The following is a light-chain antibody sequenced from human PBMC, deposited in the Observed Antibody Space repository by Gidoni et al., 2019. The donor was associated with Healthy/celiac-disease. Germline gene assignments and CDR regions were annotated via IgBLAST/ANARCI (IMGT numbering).Light chain of an antibody. Sequence: DIVMPQSQLSLRVTHEKPASISCRSSQSLVYSNGYNCLDWYLQKPGQSPQLLIYLGSNRASGVPDRFSGSGSGTDFTLKISRVEAEDVGVYYCMQALQTPWTFGQGTKLEIK. CDR1: QSLVYSNGYNC. V-gene: IGKV2-28*01. J-gene: IGKJ2*01. CDR3: MQALQTPWT. CDR2: LGS.